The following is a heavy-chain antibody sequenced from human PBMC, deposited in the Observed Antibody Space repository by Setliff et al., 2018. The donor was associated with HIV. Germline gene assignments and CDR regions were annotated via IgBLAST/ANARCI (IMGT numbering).Heavy chain of an antibody. D-gene: IGHD3-10*01. CDR2: IYETRVT. J-gene: IGHJ4*02. CDR3: ARVYGGYGEIDY. Sequence: PSETLSLTCAVYGGSFSGYYWSWNRQPPGKGLEWIGEIYETRVTNESPSLKSRLTISVDTSKNELSLKLCSVTAADTAVYYCARVYGGYGEIDYWGQGTLVTVSS. CDR1: GGSFSGYY. V-gene: IGHV4-34*01.